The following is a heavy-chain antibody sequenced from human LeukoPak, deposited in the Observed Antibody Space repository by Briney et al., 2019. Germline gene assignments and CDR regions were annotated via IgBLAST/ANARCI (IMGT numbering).Heavy chain of an antibody. CDR1: GFTFSSYW. D-gene: IGHD5-18*01. CDR2: IKGDGSEK. CDR3: AKNFRGYNYAINDY. V-gene: IGHV3-7*01. J-gene: IGHJ4*02. Sequence: GGSLRLSCAASGFTFSSYWMTWVRQAPGKGLEWVGNIKGDGSEKYYVDSVKGRFTISRDNAKNSLYLQMNSLRAEDTAVYYCAKNFRGYNYAINDYWGQGTLVTVSS.